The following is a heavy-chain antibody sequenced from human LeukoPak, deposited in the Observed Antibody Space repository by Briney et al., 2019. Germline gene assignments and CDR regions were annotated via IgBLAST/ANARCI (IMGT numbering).Heavy chain of an antibody. CDR3: AKLGGQEVYNYYVGV. J-gene: IGHJ6*03. Sequence: GGSLRLSCGAAGLTFSNYAMSWVRQAPGRGLLWVSFISGSGDRTDYADSVKGRFTISRDNSKNTLYLQLNSLRGEDTAVYYCAKLGGQEVYNYYVGVWGKGTTVAVSS. D-gene: IGHD3-16*01. CDR2: ISGSGDRT. CDR1: GLTFSNYA. V-gene: IGHV3-23*01.